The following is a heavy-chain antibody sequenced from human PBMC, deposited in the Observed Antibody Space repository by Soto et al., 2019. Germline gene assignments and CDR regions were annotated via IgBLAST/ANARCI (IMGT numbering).Heavy chain of an antibody. J-gene: IGHJ6*02. CDR3: ASRQYSGSYRVYYYYYYGLDV. CDR2: IIPIFGTA. Sequence: SVKVSCKASGGTFSSYDISWVRQAPGQGLGWMGGIIPIFGTANYAQKVQGRVTMTADESMSTADMELSSLRSEDTAVYYCASRQYSGSYRVYYYYYYGLDVWGEGTTVTVSS. V-gene: IGHV1-69*13. CDR1: GGTFSSYD. D-gene: IGHD1-26*01.